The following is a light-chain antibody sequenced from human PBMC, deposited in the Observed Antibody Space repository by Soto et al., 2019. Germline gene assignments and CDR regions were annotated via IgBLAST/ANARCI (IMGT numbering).Light chain of an antibody. J-gene: IGLJ3*02. CDR3: SSYTSSSTLV. V-gene: IGLV2-14*03. Sequence: QSALTQPASVSGSPGQSITISCTGTSSDVGGYNYVSWYQQHPGKAPKLMIYDVSGRPSGVSNRFSGSKSGNTASLTISGLQAEGEADYYCSSYTSSSTLVFGGGTKLTVL. CDR2: DVS. CDR1: SSDVGGYNY.